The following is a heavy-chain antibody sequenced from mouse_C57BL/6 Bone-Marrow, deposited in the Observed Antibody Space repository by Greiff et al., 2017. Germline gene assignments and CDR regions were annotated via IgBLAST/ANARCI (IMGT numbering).Heavy chain of an antibody. CDR2: ISSGSSTI. CDR1: GFTFSDYG. J-gene: IGHJ3*01. Sequence: EVQLMESGGGLVKPGGSLKLSCAASGFTFSDYGMHWVRQAPEKGLEWVAYISSGSSTIYYADTVKGRFTISRDNAKNTLFLQRTSLRSEDTAMYYCARNYDYGETWFAYWGQGTLVTVSA. V-gene: IGHV5-17*01. D-gene: IGHD2-4*01. CDR3: ARNYDYGETWFAY.